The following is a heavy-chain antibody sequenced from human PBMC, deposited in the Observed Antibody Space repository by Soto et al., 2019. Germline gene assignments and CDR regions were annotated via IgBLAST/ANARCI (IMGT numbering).Heavy chain of an antibody. D-gene: IGHD1-1*01. V-gene: IGHV4-4*07. CDR3: VRDGTKTLRDWFDP. CDR2: IYATGTT. J-gene: IGHJ5*02. Sequence: PSETLSLTCTVSGASISGFYWSWIRKSAGEGLEWIGRIYATGTTDYNPSLKSRVMMSVDTSKKQFSLKLRSVTAADTAVYYCVRDGTKTLRDWFDPWGQG. CDR1: GASISGFY.